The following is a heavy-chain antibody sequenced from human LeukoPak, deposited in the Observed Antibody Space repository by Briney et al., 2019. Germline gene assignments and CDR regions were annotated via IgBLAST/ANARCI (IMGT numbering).Heavy chain of an antibody. CDR2: IYPADSDT. V-gene: IGHV5-51*01. D-gene: IGHD5-12*01. Sequence: GESLKISCKGSGYSFTSYWIGWVRQMPGKGLEWMGFIYPADSDTRYSPSFQGQITISVDKSISTAYVQWSSLKASDSAIYYCARLGSGMDVWGHGTTVTVSS. CDR3: ARLGSGMDV. J-gene: IGHJ6*02. CDR1: GYSFTSYW.